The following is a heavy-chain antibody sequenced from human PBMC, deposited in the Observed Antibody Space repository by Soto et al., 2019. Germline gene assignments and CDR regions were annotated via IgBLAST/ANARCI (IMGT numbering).Heavy chain of an antibody. D-gene: IGHD2-8*01. CDR1: GFTFSSYG. Sequence: PGGSLRLSCAASGFTFSSYGMHWVRQAPGKGLEWVAVIWYDGSNKYYADSVKGRFTISRDNSKNTLYLQMNSLRAEDTAVYYCARATLYCTNGVCYDYYYYGMDVWGQGTTVTVSS. CDR2: IWYDGSNK. V-gene: IGHV3-33*01. J-gene: IGHJ6*02. CDR3: ARATLYCTNGVCYDYYYYGMDV.